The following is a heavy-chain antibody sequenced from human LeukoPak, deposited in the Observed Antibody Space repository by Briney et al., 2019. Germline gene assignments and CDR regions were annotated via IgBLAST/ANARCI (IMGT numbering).Heavy chain of an antibody. J-gene: IGHJ6*03. CDR3: AKDRCSNGVGCYYYYMDV. D-gene: IGHD2-8*01. CDR1: GFSFSRYW. CDR2: IKQDGSEK. Sequence: PGGSLRLSCAASGFSFSRYWMSWVRQAPGKGLEWVANIKQDGSEKYYVDSVKGRFTISRDNAKNSLYLQMNSLRVEDTAVYYCAKDRCSNGVGCYYYYMDVWGKGTTVTISS. V-gene: IGHV3-7*01.